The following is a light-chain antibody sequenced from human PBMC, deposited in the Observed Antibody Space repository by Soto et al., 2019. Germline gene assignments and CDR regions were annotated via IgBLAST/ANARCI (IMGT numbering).Light chain of an antibody. CDR3: VAWDDSLSGYV. CDR2: DVN. Sequence: QSALTQPRSVSGSPGQSVTISCTGTSSDVGGYNYVSWYQQHPGKAPKLMIYDVNKRPSGVPDRFSGSKSGNTASLTISGLRSDDESDYYCVAWDDSLSGYVFGTGTKLTVL. V-gene: IGLV2-11*01. J-gene: IGLJ1*01. CDR1: SSDVGGYNY.